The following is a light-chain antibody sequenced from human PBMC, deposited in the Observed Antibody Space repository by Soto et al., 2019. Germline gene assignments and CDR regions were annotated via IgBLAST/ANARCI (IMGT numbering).Light chain of an antibody. Sequence: EVVLTQSPATLSLSPGERATLSCRASESIGKFLAWYRQIPGQAPRLLIYDASNRATGIPDRFSGGGSGTDCTLTISSLEHEDFALYYCKQRSNRPPTFGQGTRVEIK. J-gene: IGKJ5*01. V-gene: IGKV3-11*01. CDR3: KQRSNRPPT. CDR1: ESIGKF. CDR2: DAS.